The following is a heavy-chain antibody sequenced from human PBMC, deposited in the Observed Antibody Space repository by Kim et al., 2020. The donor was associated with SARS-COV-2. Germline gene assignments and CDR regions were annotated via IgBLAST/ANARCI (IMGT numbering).Heavy chain of an antibody. J-gene: IGHJ4*02. CDR3: AREGYGIFGVVIISDYFDY. Sequence: ASVKVSCKASGYTFTSYAMHWVRQAPGQRLEWMGWINAGNGNTKYSQKFQGRVTITRDTSASTAYMELSSLRSEDTAVYYCAREGYGIFGVVIISDYFDYWGQGTLVTVSS. V-gene: IGHV1-3*01. CDR1: GYTFTSYA. D-gene: IGHD3-3*01. CDR2: INAGNGNT.